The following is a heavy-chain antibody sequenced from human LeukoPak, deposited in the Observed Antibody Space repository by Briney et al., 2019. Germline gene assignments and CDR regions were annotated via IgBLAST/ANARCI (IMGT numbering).Heavy chain of an antibody. D-gene: IGHD2-2*01. CDR3: MTPYCGSISCLDVFDI. Sequence: PSETLSLTCSVSGGSLSTYSWSWVRQSPGKRLEWIGYIYYGGTTNYNPSLKSRATISADTAKNQFPLRLRSVTAADTAIYYCMTPYCGSISCLDVFDIWGQGTVVTVSS. CDR1: GGSLSTYS. V-gene: IGHV4-59*01. J-gene: IGHJ3*02. CDR2: IYYGGTT.